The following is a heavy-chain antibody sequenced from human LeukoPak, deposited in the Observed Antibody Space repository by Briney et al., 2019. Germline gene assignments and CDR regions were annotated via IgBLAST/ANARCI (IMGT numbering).Heavy chain of an antibody. D-gene: IGHD6-13*01. V-gene: IGHV1-18*01. Sequence: GASVKVSCKASGYTFTSYGISWVRQAPGQGLEWMGWISAYNGNTNYAQKLQGRVTMTTDTSTSTAYMELRSLRSEDTAVYYCSRSMWEQQVEKYYYFYMDVWGKGTTVIVSS. CDR2: ISAYNGNT. CDR1: GYTFTSYG. CDR3: SRSMWEQQVEKYYYFYMDV. J-gene: IGHJ6*03.